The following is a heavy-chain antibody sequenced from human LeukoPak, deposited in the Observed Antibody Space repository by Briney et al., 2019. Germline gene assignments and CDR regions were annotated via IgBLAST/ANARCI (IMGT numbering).Heavy chain of an antibody. CDR1: GYSFSNYW. V-gene: IGHV5-51*01. CDR2: IYPGDSDT. D-gene: IGHD3-10*01. CDR3: ARRMVRGLISSAFDI. J-gene: IGHJ3*02. Sequence: GESLKISCKGSGYSFSNYWIVWVRQMPGKGLEWMGIIYPGDSDTGYSPSFQGQVTISADKSINTAYLQWSSLKASDTAMYYCARRMVRGLISSAFDIWGQGTMVTVSS.